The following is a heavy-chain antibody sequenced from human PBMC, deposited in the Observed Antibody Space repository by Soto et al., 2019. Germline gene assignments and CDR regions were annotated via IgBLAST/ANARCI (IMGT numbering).Heavy chain of an antibody. D-gene: IGHD2-2*01. J-gene: IGHJ4*02. CDR1: GGTFSSYT. V-gene: IGHV1-69*02. CDR2: IIPILGIA. CDR3: AMEYCSSTSCYRDY. Sequence: SVKVSCKASGGTFSSYTISCVRQAPGQGLEWMGRIIPILGIANNAQKFQGRVTITADKSTSTAYMELSSLRSEDTAVYYCAMEYCSSTSCYRDYWGQGTLVTVSA.